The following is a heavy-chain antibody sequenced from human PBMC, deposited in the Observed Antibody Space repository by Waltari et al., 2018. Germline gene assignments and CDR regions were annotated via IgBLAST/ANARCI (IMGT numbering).Heavy chain of an antibody. CDR2: IYYSGST. CDR1: GGSISSSSSY. Sequence: QLQLQESGPGLVKPSETLSLTCTVSGGSISSSSSYWGWIRPPPGKGLGWIGSIYYSGSTYYNPSLKSRVTISVDTSKNQFSLKLSSVTAADTAVYYCASQGIVGADFDYWGQGTLVTVSS. D-gene: IGHD1-26*01. J-gene: IGHJ4*02. CDR3: ASQGIVGADFDY. V-gene: IGHV4-39*01.